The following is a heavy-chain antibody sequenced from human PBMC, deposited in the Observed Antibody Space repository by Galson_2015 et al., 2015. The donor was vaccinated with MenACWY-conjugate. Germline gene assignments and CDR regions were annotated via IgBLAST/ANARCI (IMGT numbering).Heavy chain of an antibody. CDR1: GGSISSSSYY. V-gene: IGHV4-39*01. D-gene: IGHD6-6*01. Sequence: LSLTCTVSGGSISSSSYYWGWIRQPPGKGLEWVGSIYYSGSTYYNPSLKSRVTISVDTSKNQFSLKLSSVTAADTAVYYCARHIALSSPVDYWGQGTLVTVSS. J-gene: IGHJ4*02. CDR2: IYYSGST. CDR3: ARHIALSSPVDY.